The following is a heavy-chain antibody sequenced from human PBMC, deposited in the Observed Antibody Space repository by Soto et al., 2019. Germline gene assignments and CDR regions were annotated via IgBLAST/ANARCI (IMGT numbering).Heavy chain of an antibody. V-gene: IGHV4-34*01. J-gene: IGHJ6*02. CDR2: INHSGST. CDR1: GGSFSGYY. CDR3: ARPKGYYYGMDV. Sequence: SETLSLTCAVYGGSFSGYYWSWIREPPGKGLEWIGEINHSGSTNYTPSLKSRVAVSVDTSKNQFSLKLSSVTAADTAVYYCARPKGYYYGMDVWGQGTTVTVSS.